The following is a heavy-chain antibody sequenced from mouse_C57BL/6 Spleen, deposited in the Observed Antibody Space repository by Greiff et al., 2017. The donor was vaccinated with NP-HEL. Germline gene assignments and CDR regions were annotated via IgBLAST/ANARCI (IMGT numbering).Heavy chain of an antibody. D-gene: IGHD2-3*01. CDR2: INPNNGGT. CDR1: GYTFTDYY. J-gene: IGHJ3*01. V-gene: IGHV1-26*01. Sequence: EVQLQQSGPELVKPGASVKISCKASGYTFTDYYMNWVKQSHGKSLEWIGDINPNNGGTSYNQKFKGKATLTVDKSSSTAYMELRSLTSEDSAVYYCFDGYYEAYWGQGTLVTVSA. CDR3: FDGYYEAY.